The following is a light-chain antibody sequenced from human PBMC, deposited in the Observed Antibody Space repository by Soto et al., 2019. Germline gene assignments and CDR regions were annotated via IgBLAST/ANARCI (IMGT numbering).Light chain of an antibody. V-gene: IGKV3-11*01. CDR2: DAS. CDR3: QQRNSWPPT. Sequence: EIVLTQSPATLSLSPGERATLSCSASQSVTSYLAWYQQKPGQAPRLLIYDASNSATDIPARFSGSGSGTDFTLTISSLEPGDFAVYYCQQRNSWPPTFGGGTKVEI. CDR1: QSVTSY. J-gene: IGKJ4*01.